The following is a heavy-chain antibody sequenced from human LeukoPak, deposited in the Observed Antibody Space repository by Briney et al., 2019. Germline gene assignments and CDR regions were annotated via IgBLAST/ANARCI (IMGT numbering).Heavy chain of an antibody. Sequence: PSETLSLTCTVSGGSISSSSYYWGWIRQPPGKGLEWIGSIYYSGSTNYNPSLKSRVTISVDTSKNQFSLKLSSVTAADTAVYYCAKRRSGWYGFFAFDIWGQGTMVTVSS. CDR2: IYYSGST. CDR1: GGSISSSSYY. V-gene: IGHV4-39*07. J-gene: IGHJ3*02. D-gene: IGHD6-19*01. CDR3: AKRRSGWYGFFAFDI.